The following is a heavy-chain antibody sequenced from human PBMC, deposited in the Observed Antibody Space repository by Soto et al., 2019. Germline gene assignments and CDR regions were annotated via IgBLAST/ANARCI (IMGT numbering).Heavy chain of an antibody. D-gene: IGHD4-17*01. Sequence: ASVKVSCKASGYIFTSYGISWVRQAPGQGLEWMGWISGYNGKTTYAQNFQGRVTMTTDRSTSTAYMELRSLRSDDTALYYCTRDNRFSDYGGNHYFDYWGQGSLVTVSS. V-gene: IGHV1-18*01. CDR1: GYIFTSYG. J-gene: IGHJ4*02. CDR2: ISGYNGKT. CDR3: TRDNRFSDYGGNHYFDY.